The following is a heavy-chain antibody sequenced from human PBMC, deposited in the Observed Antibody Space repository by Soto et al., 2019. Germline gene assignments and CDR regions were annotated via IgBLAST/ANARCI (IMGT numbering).Heavy chain of an antibody. V-gene: IGHV1-24*01. Sequence: ASVKVSCKVSGYTLTELSMHWVRQAPGKGLEWMGGFDPEDGETIYAQKFQGRVTMTEDTSTDTAYMELSSLRSEDTAVYYCATALQTYGDYDYWGQGTLVTVSS. CDR1: GYTLTELS. J-gene: IGHJ4*02. CDR2: FDPEDGET. CDR3: ATALQTYGDYDY. D-gene: IGHD4-17*01.